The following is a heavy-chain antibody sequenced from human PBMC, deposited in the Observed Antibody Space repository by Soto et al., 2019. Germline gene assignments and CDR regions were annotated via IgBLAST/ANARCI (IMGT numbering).Heavy chain of an antibody. Sequence: QVQLVESGGGVVQPGRSLRLSCAASGFTFSSYAMHWVRQAPGKGLEWVSLISYDGSNRYYADSVKGRFTISRDNSKNTLYLQMNSLRAEDTAVYYCARAYDSTMNDFDSWGQGTLVTVSS. V-gene: IGHV3-30-3*01. CDR2: ISYDGSNR. CDR1: GFTFSSYA. D-gene: IGHD3-22*01. J-gene: IGHJ4*02. CDR3: ARAYDSTMNDFDS.